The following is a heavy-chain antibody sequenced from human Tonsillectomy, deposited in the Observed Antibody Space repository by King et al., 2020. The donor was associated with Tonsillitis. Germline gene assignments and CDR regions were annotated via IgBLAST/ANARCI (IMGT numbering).Heavy chain of an antibody. V-gene: IGHV3-30*04. CDR3: ARGVYSYDSCGYYSVYYHHGMDV. J-gene: IGHJ6*02. CDR2: ISYEGGNK. D-gene: IGHD3-22*01. CDR1: GFTFSNYA. Sequence: VQLVESGGGVVQPGRSLRLSCAASGFTFSNYAIHWVRQAPGEGLEWVTFISYEGGNKYYADSVKGRFTISRDNSKSTLYLQMNSLRAEDTAVYYCARGVYSYDSCGYYSVYYHHGMDVWGQGTTVTVSS.